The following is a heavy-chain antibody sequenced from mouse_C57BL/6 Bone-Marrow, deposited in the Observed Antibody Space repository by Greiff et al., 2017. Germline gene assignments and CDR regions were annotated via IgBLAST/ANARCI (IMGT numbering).Heavy chain of an antibody. D-gene: IGHD2-3*01. V-gene: IGHV14-4*01. Sequence: VQLQQSGAELVRPGASVKLSCTASGFNIKDDYIHWVKQRPEQGLEWIGWIDPENGDTEYDSKFQGKATITSDTSSNTAYLQLSSLTSADTAVYYCSSFDGNYCDFWGQGTPLTVAS. CDR1: GFNIKDDY. J-gene: IGHJ2*01. CDR2: IDPENGDT. CDR3: SSFDGNYCDF.